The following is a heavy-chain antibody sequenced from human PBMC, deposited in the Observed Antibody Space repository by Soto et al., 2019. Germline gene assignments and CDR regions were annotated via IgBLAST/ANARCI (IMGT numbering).Heavy chain of an antibody. J-gene: IGHJ6*02. CDR2: ISGSGDNT. Sequence: GGSLRLSCAASGLTFSSYAMSWVRQAPGKGLEWVSTISGSGDNTYYADSVKGRFTISRDNSKNTLYLQINSLRAEDTAVYYCAKVLGIVGRPVYYYGMDVWGQGTTVTVSS. CDR1: GLTFSSYA. D-gene: IGHD6-6*01. V-gene: IGHV3-23*01. CDR3: AKVLGIVGRPVYYYGMDV.